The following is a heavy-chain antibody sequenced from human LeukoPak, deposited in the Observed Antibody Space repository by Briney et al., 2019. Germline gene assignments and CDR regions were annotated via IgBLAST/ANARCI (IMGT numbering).Heavy chain of an antibody. CDR3: ARVSYDSSGYYGAFDY. Sequence: PGGSLRLSCAASGFTFSDYYMSWIRQAPGKGLEWVSSISSSSSYIYYADSVKGRFTISRDNAKNSLYLQMNSLRAEDTAVYYCARVSYDSSGYYGAFDYWGQGTLVTVSS. V-gene: IGHV3-11*06. CDR1: GFTFSDYY. CDR2: ISSSSSYI. D-gene: IGHD3-22*01. J-gene: IGHJ4*02.